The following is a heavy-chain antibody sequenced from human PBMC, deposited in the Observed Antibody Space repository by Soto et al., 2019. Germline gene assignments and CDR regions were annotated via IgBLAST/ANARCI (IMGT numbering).Heavy chain of an antibody. Sequence: ASVKVSCKASGGTFSSYTISWVRQAPGQGLEWMGRIIPILGIANYAQKFQGRVTITADKSTSTAYMELSSLRSEDTAVYYCAKEGGQQLVHASDIWGQGTMVTVSS. CDR3: AKEGGQQLVHASDI. D-gene: IGHD6-13*01. CDR1: GGTFSSYT. V-gene: IGHV1-69*04. J-gene: IGHJ3*02. CDR2: IIPILGIA.